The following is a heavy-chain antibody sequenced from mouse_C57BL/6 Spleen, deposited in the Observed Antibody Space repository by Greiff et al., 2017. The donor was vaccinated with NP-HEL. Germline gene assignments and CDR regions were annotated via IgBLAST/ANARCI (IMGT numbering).Heavy chain of an antibody. CDR1: GFTFSSYA. Sequence: EVHLVESGGGLVKPGGSLKLSCAASGFTFSSYAMSWVRQTPEKRLEWVATISDGGSYTYYPDNVKGRFTISRDNAKNNLYLQMSHLKSEDTAMYYCARVDPWFAYWGQGTLVTVSA. J-gene: IGHJ3*01. D-gene: IGHD1-1*01. V-gene: IGHV5-4*01. CDR2: ISDGGSYT. CDR3: ARVDPWFAY.